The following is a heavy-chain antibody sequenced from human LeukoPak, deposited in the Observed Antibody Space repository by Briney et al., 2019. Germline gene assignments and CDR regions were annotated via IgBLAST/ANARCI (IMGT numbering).Heavy chain of an antibody. Sequence: GGSLRLSCAASGFTFSSYAMSWLRQAPGKGLEWVSGVSGTSGSTYYADSVKGRFTISRDNSKNTLYLQMNSLRAEDTAVYYCARALGDSGAEYFQHWGQGTLVTVSS. CDR3: ARALGDSGAEYFQH. J-gene: IGHJ1*01. CDR1: GFTFSSYA. V-gene: IGHV3-23*01. CDR2: VSGTSGST. D-gene: IGHD2-21*02.